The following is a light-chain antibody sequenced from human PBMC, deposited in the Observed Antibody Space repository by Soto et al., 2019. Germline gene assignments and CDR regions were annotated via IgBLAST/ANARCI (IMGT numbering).Light chain of an antibody. CDR2: EVS. V-gene: IGLV2-8*01. CDR3: SSYAGSNNFV. CDR1: SSDVGGYKY. J-gene: IGLJ1*01. Sequence: QSALTQPPSASGSPGQSVTISCTVTSSDVGGYKYVSWYQQHSGKAPKVIIYEVSKRPSGVPNRFSGSKSGNTAYLTVTGLQAEDEADYYCSSYAGSNNFVFGTGTKVTLL.